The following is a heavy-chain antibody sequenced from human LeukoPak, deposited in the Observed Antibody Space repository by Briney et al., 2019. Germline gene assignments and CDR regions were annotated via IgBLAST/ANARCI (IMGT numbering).Heavy chain of an antibody. CDR3: ARHVRKRGIAAAGSPGWFDP. Sequence: PSETLSLTCTVSGGSIRDNSYYWGWIRQPPGKGLEWIGSIYYSGSTYFNPSLKSRVTISVDTSKNQFSLRLNSVTAADTAVYYCARHVRKRGIAAAGSPGWFDPWGQGTLVTVSS. J-gene: IGHJ5*02. V-gene: IGHV4-39*01. CDR2: IYYSGST. D-gene: IGHD6-13*01. CDR1: GGSIRDNSYY.